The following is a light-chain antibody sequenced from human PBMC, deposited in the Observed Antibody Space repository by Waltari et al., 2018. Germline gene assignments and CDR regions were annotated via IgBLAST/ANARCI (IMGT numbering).Light chain of an antibody. J-gene: IGLJ2*01. V-gene: IGLV3-21*04. CDR2: FDS. CDR1: NIGGKR. CDR3: QVGDANSDQVYVI. Sequence: SYVLTQPPSVSEAPGKTATITCGGNNIGGKRVHWYRQKTGQAPGLVIYFDSDRHSGTPERLPCSKSGNTATLTISRVETVEEAAYYFQVGDANSDQVYVIFGGGTKLTVL.